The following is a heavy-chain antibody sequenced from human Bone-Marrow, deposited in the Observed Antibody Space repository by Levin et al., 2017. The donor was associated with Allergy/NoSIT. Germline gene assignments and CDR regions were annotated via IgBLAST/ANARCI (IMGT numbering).Heavy chain of an antibody. CDR2: ISPDGTNK. V-gene: IGHV3-30*03. CDR3: ARQHLGWFDP. CDR1: GFAFSNYG. Sequence: GGSLRLSCAASGFAFSNYGMDWIRQAPGKGLEWLTVISPDGTNKNYADSVQGRFTISRDNSRNTLYLEMKSLRPEDTAMYYCARQHLGWFDPWGQGTLVTVSS. D-gene: IGHD3-16*01. J-gene: IGHJ5*02.